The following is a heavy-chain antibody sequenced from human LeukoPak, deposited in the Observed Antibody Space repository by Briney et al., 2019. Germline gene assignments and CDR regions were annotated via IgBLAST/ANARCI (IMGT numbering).Heavy chain of an antibody. CDR1: GYTFNTYG. D-gene: IGHD6-19*01. CDR3: ARSGYSSGWPLDYYYYYGMDV. J-gene: IGHJ6*02. CDR2: ISAYNGNT. V-gene: IGHV1-18*01. Sequence: ASVKVSCKASGYTFNTYGISWVRQAPGQGLEWMGWISAYNGNTNYAQKLQGRVTMTTDTSTSTAYMELRSLRSDDTAVYYCARSGYSSGWPLDYYYYYGMDVWGQGTTVTVSS.